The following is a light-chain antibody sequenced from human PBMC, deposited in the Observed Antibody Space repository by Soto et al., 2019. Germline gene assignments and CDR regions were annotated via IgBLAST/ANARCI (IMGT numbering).Light chain of an antibody. V-gene: IGKV1-5*01. CDR3: QQYNSYFWT. Sequence: DIQMTQSPSTLSASVGDRVTITCRASQSISSWLAWYQQKPGKAPKLLIYDASSLESGVPSRFSGSGSGTEFTLTISSLQPDDFANYYCQQYNSYFWTFGQGTKVDIK. CDR2: DAS. CDR1: QSISSW. J-gene: IGKJ1*01.